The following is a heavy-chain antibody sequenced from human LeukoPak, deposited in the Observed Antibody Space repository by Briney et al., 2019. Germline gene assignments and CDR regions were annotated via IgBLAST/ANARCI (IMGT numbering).Heavy chain of an antibody. D-gene: IGHD1-26*01. Sequence: ASVKVSCKASGYTFTSYGISWVRQAPGQGLEWMGWISAYNGNTNYAQKLQGRVTVTTDTSTSTAYMELRSLRSDDTAVYYCARAIVGATDYYYYYYMDVWGKGTTVTVSS. CDR2: ISAYNGNT. CDR3: ARAIVGATDYYYYYYMDV. J-gene: IGHJ6*03. V-gene: IGHV1-18*01. CDR1: GYTFTSYG.